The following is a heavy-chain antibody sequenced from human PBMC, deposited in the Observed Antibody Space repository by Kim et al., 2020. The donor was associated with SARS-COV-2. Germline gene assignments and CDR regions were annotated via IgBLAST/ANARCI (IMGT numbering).Heavy chain of an antibody. CDR1: GGSFSGYY. CDR2: INHSGST. J-gene: IGHJ4*02. CDR3: AGRSGSYYRGGFDY. Sequence: SETLSLTCAVYGGSFSGYYSSWIRQPPGKGLEWIWVINHSGSTNYNPPLTCRVTISVDTAKNQFSLKLSSVTAAATAVHYCAGRSGSYYRGGFDYWGQGTLVTVSS. D-gene: IGHD3-10*01. V-gene: IGHV4-34*01.